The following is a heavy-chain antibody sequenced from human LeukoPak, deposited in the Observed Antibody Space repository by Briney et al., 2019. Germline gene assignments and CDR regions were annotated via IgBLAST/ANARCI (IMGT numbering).Heavy chain of an antibody. V-gene: IGHV4-59*01. J-gene: IGHJ4*02. CDR1: GGSISSYY. CDR2: IYDSGST. Sequence: KPSETLSLTCTVSGGSISSYYWSWIRQPPGKGLEWIGNIYDSGSTNYNPSLKSRVTISVDTSKHQCSLKLSSVTDADTAVYYCARQSISGSSLSYFDYWGQGTLVNVSS. D-gene: IGHD3-22*01. CDR3: ARQSISGSSLSYFDY.